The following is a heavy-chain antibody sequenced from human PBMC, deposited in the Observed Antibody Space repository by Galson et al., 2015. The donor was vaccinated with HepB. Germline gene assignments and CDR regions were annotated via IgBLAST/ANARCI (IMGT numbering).Heavy chain of an antibody. J-gene: IGHJ4*02. V-gene: IGHV3-11*04. Sequence: SLRLSCAASGFTFSDYYMSWIRQAPGKGLEWVSYISSSGSTIYYADSVKGRFTISRDNAKNSLYLQMNSLRAEDTAVYYCARTLYYHDSSGLGTFDYWSQGTLVTVSS. CDR2: ISSSGSTI. D-gene: IGHD3-22*01. CDR1: GFTFSDYY. CDR3: ARTLYYHDSSGLGTFDY.